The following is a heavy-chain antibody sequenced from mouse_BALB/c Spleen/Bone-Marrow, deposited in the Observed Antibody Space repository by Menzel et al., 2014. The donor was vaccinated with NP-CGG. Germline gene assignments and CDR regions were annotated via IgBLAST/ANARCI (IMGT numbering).Heavy chain of an antibody. CDR3: ARSGYGSNYDY. D-gene: IGHD1-1*01. J-gene: IGHJ2*01. Sequence: VQLQESGAELVRPGSSVKISCKASGYVFSSYWMIWVRQRPGQGLEWIGQIYPGDGDTNYHGKFKGKATLTADKSSSTAYMQLSSLTSEDSAVYFFARSGYGSNYDYWGQGTTLTVLL. V-gene: IGHV1-80*01. CDR2: IYPGDGDT. CDR1: GYVFSSYW.